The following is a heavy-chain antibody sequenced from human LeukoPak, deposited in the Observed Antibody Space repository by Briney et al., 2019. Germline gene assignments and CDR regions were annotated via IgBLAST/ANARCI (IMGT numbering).Heavy chain of an antibody. CDR3: AREAYCGGDCYSGFDF. D-gene: IGHD2-21*02. V-gene: IGHV4-34*01. CDR2: INHNGNT. CDR1: GGSFRGYY. Sequence: PSETLSLTCAVYGGSFRGYYWTWIRQPPGKGLEWIGEINHNGNTKYNPSLKRRVTISADTSKNQFSLKLSSVTAADTAVYYCAREAYCGGDCYSGFDFWGQGTLVTVSS. J-gene: IGHJ4*02.